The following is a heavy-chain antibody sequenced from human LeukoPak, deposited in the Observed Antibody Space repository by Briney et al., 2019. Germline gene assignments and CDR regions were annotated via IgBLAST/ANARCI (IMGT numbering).Heavy chain of an antibody. CDR3: ARGSHDSGDSYLDY. V-gene: IGHV3-53*01. CDR2: TYSGGTT. D-gene: IGHD4-17*01. CDR1: GFIVSSNY. J-gene: IGHJ4*02. Sequence: GGSLRLSCAASGFIVSSNYMTWIRQAPGKGRERVSVTYSGGTTYYADSVKGRLTISSDNSKNTLYLQMNSLRVEDTAMYYCARGSHDSGDSYLDYWGQGTLVTVSS.